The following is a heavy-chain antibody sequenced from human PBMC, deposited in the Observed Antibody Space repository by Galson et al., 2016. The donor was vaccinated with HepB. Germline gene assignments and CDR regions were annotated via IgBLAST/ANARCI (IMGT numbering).Heavy chain of an antibody. V-gene: IGHV3-11*06. CDR2: ISNTGHYT. Sequence: SLRLSCAASGFTFSDYYMTWIRQAPGKGLEWVSYISNTGHYTNYPDSAKGRFTITRDNARNSVYLQMNSLGADDTAVYYCVRHALGATYFYFYYMDVWGKGTTVTVSS. J-gene: IGHJ6*03. CDR1: GFTFSDYY. CDR3: VRHALGATYFYFYYMDV. D-gene: IGHD1-26*01.